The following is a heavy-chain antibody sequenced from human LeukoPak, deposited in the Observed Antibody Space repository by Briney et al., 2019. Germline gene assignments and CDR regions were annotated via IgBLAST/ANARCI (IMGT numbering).Heavy chain of an antibody. J-gene: IGHJ6*02. Sequence: GGSLRLSCAASGFTFSTYAMHWVRQAPGKGLEWVAVISYDGSSKYYADSVKGRFTISRDNSKNTLYLQMNSLRAEDTAVYYCAREWDQGYYDSSGYWLSYGMDVWGHRTTVTVSS. D-gene: IGHD3-22*01. CDR2: ISYDGSSK. V-gene: IGHV3-30-3*01. CDR1: GFTFSTYA. CDR3: AREWDQGYYDSSGYWLSYGMDV.